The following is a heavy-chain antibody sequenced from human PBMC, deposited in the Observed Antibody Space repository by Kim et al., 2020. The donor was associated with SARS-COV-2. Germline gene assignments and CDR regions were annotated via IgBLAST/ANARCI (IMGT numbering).Heavy chain of an antibody. CDR2: MNPNSGNT. CDR1: GYTFTSYD. J-gene: IGHJ6*02. CDR3: ARGRRYFDWLSPYYYYYGMAV. D-gene: IGHD3-9*01. V-gene: IGHV1-8*01. Sequence: ASVKVSCKASGYTFTSYDINWVRQATGQGPEWMGWMNPNSGNTGYAQKCQGRVTMTRNTSISTAYMELSSLRSEDTAVYYCARGRRYFDWLSPYYYYYGMAVWGQGTTVTVSS.